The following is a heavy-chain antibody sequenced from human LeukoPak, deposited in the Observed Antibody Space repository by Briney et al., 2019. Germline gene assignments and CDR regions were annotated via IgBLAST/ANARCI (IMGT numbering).Heavy chain of an antibody. J-gene: IGHJ3*02. CDR1: GFTFSSYA. Sequence: GGSLRLSCAASGFTFSSYAMSWVRQAPGKGLEWVSAISGSGGSTYYADSVKGRFTISRDNSKNTLYLQMNRLRAEDTAVYYCAKEYYYGSGWHDAFDIWGQGTMVTVSS. CDR2: ISGSGGST. D-gene: IGHD3-10*01. CDR3: AKEYYYGSGWHDAFDI. V-gene: IGHV3-23*01.